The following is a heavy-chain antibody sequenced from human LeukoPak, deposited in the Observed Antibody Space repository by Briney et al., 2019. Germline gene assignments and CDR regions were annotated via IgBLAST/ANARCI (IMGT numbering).Heavy chain of an antibody. Sequence: GSLLLSCAASGFTFSSYGMHWVRQAPGKGLEWLAVIWYDGSNKYYADSVKGRFTISRENSKNTLYLQMNSLRAEDTAVYYCARDYAGENWFDPWGQGTLVTVSS. CDR1: GFTFSSYG. J-gene: IGHJ5*02. CDR3: ARDYAGENWFDP. D-gene: IGHD3-16*01. V-gene: IGHV3-33*01. CDR2: IWYDGSNK.